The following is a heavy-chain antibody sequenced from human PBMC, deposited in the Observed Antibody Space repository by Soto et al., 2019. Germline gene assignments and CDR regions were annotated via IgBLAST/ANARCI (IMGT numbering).Heavy chain of an antibody. CDR2: IDNKGST. V-gene: IGHV4-39*01. CDR3: ATLGRLAFDI. Sequence: QLQLQESGPGLVKPSETLSLTCSVSVDSIRSSSYYWGWIRQSPGKGLEWIVTIDNKGSTYYKSSLKTRVNISADMSKNQFSLRVTSVTAADTGVFYCATLGRLAFDIWGQGKAVTVSS. CDR1: VDSIRSSSYY. D-gene: IGHD3-16*01. J-gene: IGHJ3*02.